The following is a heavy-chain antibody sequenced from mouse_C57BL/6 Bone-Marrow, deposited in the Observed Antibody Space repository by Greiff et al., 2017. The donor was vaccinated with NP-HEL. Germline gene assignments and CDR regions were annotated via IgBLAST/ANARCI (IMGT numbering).Heavy chain of an antibody. V-gene: IGHV1-82*01. CDR1: GYAFSSSW. CDR3: ARSPYYYGSR. J-gene: IGHJ2*01. D-gene: IGHD1-1*01. CDR2: IYPGDGDT. Sequence: VQLQQSGPELVKPGASVKISCKASGYAFSSSWMNWVKQRPGKGLEWIGRIYPGDGDTNYNGKFKGKATLTADKSSSTAYMQLSSLTSEDSAVYFCARSPYYYGSRWGQGTTLTVSS.